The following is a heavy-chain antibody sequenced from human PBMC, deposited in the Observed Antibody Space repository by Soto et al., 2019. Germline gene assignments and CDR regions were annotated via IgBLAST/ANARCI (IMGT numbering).Heavy chain of an antibody. CDR1: GYTFTNFG. CDR2: INAGNGNT. CDR3: AREEWLRSSDY. V-gene: IGHV1-3*01. D-gene: IGHD5-12*01. Sequence: ASVKVSCKASGYTFTNFGISWVRQAPGQRLEWMGWINAGNGNTKYSQKFQGRVTITRDTSASTAYMELSSLRSEDTAVYYCAREEWLRSSDYWGQGTLVTVSS. J-gene: IGHJ4*02.